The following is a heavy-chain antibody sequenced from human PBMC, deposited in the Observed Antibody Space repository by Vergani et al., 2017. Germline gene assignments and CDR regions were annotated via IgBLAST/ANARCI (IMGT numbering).Heavy chain of an antibody. V-gene: IGHV3-9*02. D-gene: IGHD6-6*01. CDR2: ISWNSNSI. Sequence: EVQLEESGGGLVLPGRSLRLSCVASGFTSAGYAMHWVRQAPGKGLEWVSGISWNSNSIGYADSVKGRFTISRDNAKNYLYLQMNSLRAEDTALYYCAKXLGTSSGCGWFDPWGQGTLVTFSS. CDR3: AKXLGTSSGCGWFDP. CDR1: GFTSAGYA. J-gene: IGHJ5*02.